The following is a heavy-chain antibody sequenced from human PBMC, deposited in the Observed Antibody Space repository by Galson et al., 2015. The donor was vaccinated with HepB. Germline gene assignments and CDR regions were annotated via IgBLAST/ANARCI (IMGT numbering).Heavy chain of an antibody. J-gene: IGHJ5*02. CDR3: ARAHYYDSSGENWFDP. CDR2: ISYDRSSK. CDR1: GFTFSSYA. D-gene: IGHD3-22*01. V-gene: IGHV3-30-3*01. Sequence: SLRLSCAASGFTFSSYAMHWVRQAPGKGLEWVAVISYDRSSKYYADSVKGRFTISRDNSKNTLYLQMNSLRAEDTAVYYCARAHYYDSSGENWFDPWGQGTLVTVSS.